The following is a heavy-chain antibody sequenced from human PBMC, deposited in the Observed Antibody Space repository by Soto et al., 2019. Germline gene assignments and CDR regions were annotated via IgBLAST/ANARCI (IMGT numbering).Heavy chain of an antibody. CDR3: ASTRDYFDY. Sequence: PSETLSLTCTVSGGSISTGVYYWSWIRQHPGKGLDWIGYIYYSGSSSYNLSLKGRLTISVDTSKNQFSLKLSSVTAADTAVYYCASTRDYFDYWGQGILVTVSS. CDR2: IYYSGSS. V-gene: IGHV4-31*03. D-gene: IGHD1-1*01. CDR1: GGSISTGVYY. J-gene: IGHJ4*02.